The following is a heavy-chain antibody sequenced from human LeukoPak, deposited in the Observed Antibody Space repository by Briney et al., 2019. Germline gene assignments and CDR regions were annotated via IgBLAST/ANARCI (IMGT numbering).Heavy chain of an antibody. CDR3: ARILVSGDPAGFDY. Sequence: PGGSLRLSCAASGFTFSSYSMNWVRQAPGKGLEWVSSISSSSYIYYADSVKGRFTISRDNAKNSLYLQMNSLRAEDTAVYYCARILVSGDPAGFDYWGQGTLVTVSS. V-gene: IGHV3-21*01. CDR2: ISSSSYI. CDR1: GFTFSSYS. D-gene: IGHD4-17*01. J-gene: IGHJ4*02.